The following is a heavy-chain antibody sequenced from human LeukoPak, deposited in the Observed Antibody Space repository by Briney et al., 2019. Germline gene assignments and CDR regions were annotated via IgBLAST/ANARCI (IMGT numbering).Heavy chain of an antibody. V-gene: IGHV3-30*04. J-gene: IGHJ6*02. Sequence: PGGSLRLSCAASGFIFSNYAMSWVRQAPGKGLECVAVISFDGCNKSSAHSLKGRFTISRDNSKNTLSLQMNSLRPEDTAVYYCARGMSGFHLPDGKGVWFDIVRGGFGLDVWGQGTTVTVSS. CDR3: ARGMSGFHLPDGKGVWFDIVRGGFGLDV. CDR2: ISFDGCNK. CDR1: GFIFSNYA. D-gene: IGHD3-10*01.